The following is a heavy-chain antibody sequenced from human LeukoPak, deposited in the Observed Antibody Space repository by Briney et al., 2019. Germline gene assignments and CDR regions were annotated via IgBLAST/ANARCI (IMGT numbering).Heavy chain of an antibody. CDR2: ISAYNGNT. V-gene: IGHV1-18*01. J-gene: IGHJ4*02. CDR1: GYTFTSYG. CDR3: ARCLGYCSSTSCYVGRCFDY. Sequence: ASVKVSCKASGYTFTSYGISWVRQAPGQGLEWMGWISAYNGNTNYAQKLQGRVTMTTDTSTSTAYMELRGLRSDDTAVYYCARCLGYCSSTSCYVGRCFDYWGQGTLVTVSS. D-gene: IGHD2-2*01.